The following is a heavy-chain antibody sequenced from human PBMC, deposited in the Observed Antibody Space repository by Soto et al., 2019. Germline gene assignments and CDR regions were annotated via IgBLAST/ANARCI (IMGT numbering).Heavy chain of an antibody. V-gene: IGHV3-23*01. J-gene: IGHJ4*02. CDR3: AKVLSKNYYYPFDF. Sequence: GGLVQRGGSLRLSCTASGFTFSDYAMTWVRQAPGKGLEWVSTISGGSSVTYYGDSVKGRFTISRDNAKKTLFLQLNRLSAEDTATYYCAKVLSKNYYYPFDFWGQGTQVTVSS. CDR1: GFTFSDYA. D-gene: IGHD3-10*01. CDR2: ISGGSSVT.